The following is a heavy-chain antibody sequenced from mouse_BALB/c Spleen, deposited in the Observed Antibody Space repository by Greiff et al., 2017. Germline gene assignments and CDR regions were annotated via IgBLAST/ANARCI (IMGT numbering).Heavy chain of an antibody. CDR3: NGRYCYAMDY. CDR1: GFNIKDYY. CDR2: IDPENGDT. V-gene: IGHV14-4*02. Sequence: VQLQQSGAELVRSGASVKLSCTASGFNIKDYYMHWVKQRPEQGLEWIGWIDPENGDTEYAPKFQGKATMTADTSSNTAYLQLSSLTSEDTAVYYCNGRYCYAMDYWGQGTSVTVSS. J-gene: IGHJ4*01.